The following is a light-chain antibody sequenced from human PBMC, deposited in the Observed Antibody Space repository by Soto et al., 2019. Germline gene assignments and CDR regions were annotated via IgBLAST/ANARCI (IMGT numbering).Light chain of an antibody. CDR1: QSVRSNY. Sequence: EIVLTQSPGTLSLSPGERATLSCSASQSVRSNYLAWYQQKPGQAPSLLIYGASTRATGIPDRFSGSGSGTDFTLTITRLEPEDFAVYYCHQYGISPGTFGQGTKLEIK. CDR3: HQYGISPGT. CDR2: GAS. J-gene: IGKJ2*01. V-gene: IGKV3-20*01.